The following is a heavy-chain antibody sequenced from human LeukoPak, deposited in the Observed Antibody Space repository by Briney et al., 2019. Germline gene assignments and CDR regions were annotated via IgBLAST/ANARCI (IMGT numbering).Heavy chain of an antibody. D-gene: IGHD3-22*01. Sequence: SETLSLTCTVSGGSISSGGYYWSWIRQHPGKGLEWIGYIYYSGSTYYNPSLKSRVTISVDTSKNQFSLKLSSVTAADTAVYYCVTYYYDQGAVDIWGQGTTVTVSS. CDR2: IYYSGST. J-gene: IGHJ6*02. CDR3: VTYYYDQGAVDI. CDR1: GGSISSGGYY. V-gene: IGHV4-31*03.